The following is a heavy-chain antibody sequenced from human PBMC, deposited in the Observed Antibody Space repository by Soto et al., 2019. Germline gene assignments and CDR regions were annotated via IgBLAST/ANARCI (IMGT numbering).Heavy chain of an antibody. CDR2: ISWDGGTT. Sequence: EVHLVESGGVVVQPGGSLRLNCAASGFTFDDHNMHWVRQVPGKGLEWVSLISWDGGTTYYADSVKGRFTVSRDNSINLLYLQMNALTTEDSALYYYASSQGDYWGQGTLVTVS. CDR1: GFTFDDHN. J-gene: IGHJ4*02. V-gene: IGHV3-43*01. CDR3: ASSQGDY.